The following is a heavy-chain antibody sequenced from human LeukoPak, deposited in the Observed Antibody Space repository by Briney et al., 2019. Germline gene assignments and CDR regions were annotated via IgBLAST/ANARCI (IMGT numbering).Heavy chain of an antibody. CDR3: ARTGIAVATDAFDI. CDR2: IYYSGSS. J-gene: IGHJ3*02. V-gene: IGHV4-39*01. Sequence: KPSETLSLTCSVSGGSISSSSSYWGWIRQPPGKGLEWIGSIYYSGSSFDNPALKSRVTISVDTSKNQFSLKLSSVTAADTAVYYCARTGIAVATDAFDIWGQGTMVTVSS. D-gene: IGHD6-19*01. CDR1: GGSISSSSSY.